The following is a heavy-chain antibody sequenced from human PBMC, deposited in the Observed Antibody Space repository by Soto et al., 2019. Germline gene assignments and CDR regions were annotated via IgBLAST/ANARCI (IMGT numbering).Heavy chain of an antibody. J-gene: IGHJ3*02. CDR1: GFTFSSYG. Sequence: GGSLRLSCAASGFTFSSYGMHWVRQAPGKGLEWVAVIWFDGSNKYYADSVKGRFTISRDNSKNTLYLQMNSLRAEDTAVYYCAREASYYDFWSGYAIWGQGTMVTVSS. D-gene: IGHD3-3*01. V-gene: IGHV3-33*01. CDR2: IWFDGSNK. CDR3: AREASYYDFWSGYAI.